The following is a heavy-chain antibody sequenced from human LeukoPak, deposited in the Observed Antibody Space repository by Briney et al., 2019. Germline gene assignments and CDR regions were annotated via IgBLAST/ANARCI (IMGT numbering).Heavy chain of an antibody. Sequence: GASVKVSCKASGYTFTSYYMHWVRQAPGQGLEWMGIINPSGGSTSYAQKFQGRVTITADKSTSTAYMELSSLRSEDTAVYYCAQRTIVGATKNYYFDFWGQGTLVTVSS. CDR1: GYTFTSYY. V-gene: IGHV1-46*03. CDR2: INPSGGST. CDR3: AQRTIVGATKNYYFDF. J-gene: IGHJ4*02. D-gene: IGHD1-26*01.